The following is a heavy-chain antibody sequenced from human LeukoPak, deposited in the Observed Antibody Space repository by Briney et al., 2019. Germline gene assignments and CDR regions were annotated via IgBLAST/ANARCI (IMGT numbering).Heavy chain of an antibody. D-gene: IGHD4-11*01. CDR1: GGSISDY. CDR2: IYYSGST. V-gene: IGHV4-59*01. J-gene: IGHJ4*02. CDR3: ARLRGNYFPDY. Sequence: SETLSLTCTVSGGSISDYWTWIRPPPGKGLEWIGYIYYSGSTNYNPSLKSRVTISVDTSKNQFSLRLSSVTAADTAVYYCARLRGNYFPDYWGQGTLVTVSS.